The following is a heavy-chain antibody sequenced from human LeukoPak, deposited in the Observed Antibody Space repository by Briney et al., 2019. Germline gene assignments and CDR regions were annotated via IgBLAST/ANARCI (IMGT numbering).Heavy chain of an antibody. CDR2: MSGSGNIT. J-gene: IGHJ4*02. D-gene: IGHD6-13*01. CDR3: AKGPSISAVGYFDY. CDR1: GFTFSSYA. Sequence: GGSLRLSCAASGFTFSSYAMSWVRQAPGKGLEWVSIMSGSGNITYYADSVKGRFPISRDNSKNTLYLQMNSLRAEDTAVYYCAKGPSISAVGYFDYWGQGTLVTVSS. V-gene: IGHV3-23*01.